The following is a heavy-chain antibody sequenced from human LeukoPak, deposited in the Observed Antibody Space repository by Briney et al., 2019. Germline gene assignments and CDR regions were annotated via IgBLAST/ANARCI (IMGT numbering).Heavy chain of an antibody. CDR2: IYYSGST. Sequence: PSETLSLTCTVSGGSISSYYWSWIRQPPGKGLEWIGYIYYSGSTNYNPSLKSRVTISVDTSKNQFSLKLSSVTAADTAVYYCAREFVDTAMGASYSYYYYGMDVWGQRTTVTVSS. V-gene: IGHV4-59*01. D-gene: IGHD5-18*01. J-gene: IGHJ6*02. CDR1: GGSISSYY. CDR3: AREFVDTAMGASYSYYYYGMDV.